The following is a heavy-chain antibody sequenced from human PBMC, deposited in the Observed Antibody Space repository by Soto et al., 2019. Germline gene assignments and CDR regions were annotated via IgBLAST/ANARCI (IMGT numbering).Heavy chain of an antibody. CDR3: TRDIPRTRFDL. CDR1: GFIFRRYS. D-gene: IGHD2-21*01. J-gene: IGHJ4*02. Sequence: GGSLRLSCAASGFIFRRYSMAWVRQAPGKGLEWLSYITSSSAYIYYADSVRGRFTISRDNAQNSVYLHVNNLRAEDTAVYYCTRDIPRTRFDLWGQGTLVIVSS. CDR2: ITSSSAYI. V-gene: IGHV3-21*06.